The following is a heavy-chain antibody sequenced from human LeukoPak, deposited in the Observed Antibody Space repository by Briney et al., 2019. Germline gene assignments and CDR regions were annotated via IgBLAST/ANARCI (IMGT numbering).Heavy chain of an antibody. V-gene: IGHV4-31*03. CDR1: GGSISSGGYY. CDR3: ARQCGRTSVVTP. D-gene: IGHD4-23*01. CDR2: IYYSGSN. Sequence: SETLSLTCTVSGGSISSGGYYWSWIRQHPGKGLEWIGYIYYSGSNYYNSSRKSRVTISVDTSKNQFSLKLSSVAAADTAVYYSARQCGRTSVVTPWGQGTLVTVSS. J-gene: IGHJ5*02.